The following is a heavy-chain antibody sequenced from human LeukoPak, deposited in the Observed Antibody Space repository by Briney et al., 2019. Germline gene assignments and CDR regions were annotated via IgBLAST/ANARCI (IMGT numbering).Heavy chain of an antibody. Sequence: YPSETLSLTCAVSGYSISSGRYWGWIRQPPGKGLEWIGSVFDSGSTYYNPSLKSRVTISVDTSKNQFSLNLRSVTAADTAMYFCARSLSAAGIDYWGQGTLVTVSS. CDR2: VFDSGST. D-gene: IGHD6-25*01. CDR1: GYSISSGRY. V-gene: IGHV4-38-2*01. CDR3: ARSLSAAGIDY. J-gene: IGHJ4*02.